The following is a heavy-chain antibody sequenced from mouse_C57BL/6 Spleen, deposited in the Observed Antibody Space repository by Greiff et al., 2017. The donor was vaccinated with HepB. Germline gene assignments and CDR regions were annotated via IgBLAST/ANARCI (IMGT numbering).Heavy chain of an antibody. CDR2: INPNNGGT. D-gene: IGHD1-1*01. J-gene: IGHJ3*01. V-gene: IGHV1-18*01. Sequence: EVQLQQSGPELVKPGASVKIPCKASGYTFTDYNMDWVKQSHGKSLEWIGDINPNNGGTIYNQKFKGKATLTVDKSSSTAYMELRSLTSEDTAVYYGARQDYGSSQFAYWGQGTLVTVSA. CDR3: ARQDYGSSQFAY. CDR1: GYTFTDYN.